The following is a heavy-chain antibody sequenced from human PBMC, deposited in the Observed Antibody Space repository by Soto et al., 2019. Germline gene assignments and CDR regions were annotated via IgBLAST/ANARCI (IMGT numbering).Heavy chain of an antibody. J-gene: IGHJ4*02. V-gene: IGHV3-66*01. CDR1: GFNVSSTS. CDR3: AREESGSSTSFDY. CDR2: IYSGAGT. D-gene: IGHD2-2*01. Sequence: VQLVESGGGLVQPGGSLRLSCAASGFNVSSTSMSWVRQAPGKGLEWVSVIYSGAGTHYAGSVKGRFTISRDTSKNTLYLQMNSLRGEESAVYDCAREESGSSTSFDYWGQGTLVTVSS.